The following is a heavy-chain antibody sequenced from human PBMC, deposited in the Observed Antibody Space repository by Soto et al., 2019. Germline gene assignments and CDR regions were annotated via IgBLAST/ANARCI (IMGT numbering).Heavy chain of an antibody. V-gene: IGHV6-1*01. J-gene: IGHJ6*03. D-gene: IGHD1-1*01. Sequence: SQTLSLTCAISGDSVSSNSAAWNWIRQSPSRGLEWLGTTYYRSRWYNDYAVSVKGRITINPDTSKNQFSLQLSAVTPEDTAVYYCARRSGTTYQYYMDVWGKGTTVTGSS. CDR1: GDSVSSNSAA. CDR2: TYYRSRWYN. CDR3: ARRSGTTYQYYMDV.